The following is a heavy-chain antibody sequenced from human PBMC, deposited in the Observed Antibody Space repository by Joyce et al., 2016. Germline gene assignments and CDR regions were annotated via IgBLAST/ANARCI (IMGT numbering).Heavy chain of an antibody. V-gene: IGHV3-72*01. Sequence: EVQLVESGGGLVQPGGSLRLSCEGFGFTFSDHLIDWVRQAPGKGLEWVARSRNRADSTEYAASVKGRFTISRDDPKNTLYLQMNRLEIEYTAVYFCARSTWNSGFDYWGQGTLVTVSS. D-gene: IGHD1-1*01. J-gene: IGHJ4*02. CDR1: GFTFSDHL. CDR2: SRNRADST. CDR3: ARSTWNSGFDY.